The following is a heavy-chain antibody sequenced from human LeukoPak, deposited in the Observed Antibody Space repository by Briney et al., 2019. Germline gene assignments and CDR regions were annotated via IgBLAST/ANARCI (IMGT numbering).Heavy chain of an antibody. CDR3: ASPRAGGDYFDY. V-gene: IGHV1-46*01. CDR2: INPSGGST. J-gene: IGHJ4*02. CDR1: GYTFTSYY. D-gene: IGHD5-24*01. Sequence: ASVKVSCKASGYTFTSYYMHWVRQAPGQGLEWMGIINPSGGSTSYAQKFQGRVTMTRDTSTSTVYMELSSLRSEDTAVYYCASPRAGGDYFDYWGQGTLVTVSS.